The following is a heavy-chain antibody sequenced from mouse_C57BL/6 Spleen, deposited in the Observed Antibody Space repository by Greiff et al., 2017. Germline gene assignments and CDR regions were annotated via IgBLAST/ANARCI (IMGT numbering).Heavy chain of an antibody. CDR1: GYTFTDYE. CDR2: IDPETGGT. J-gene: IGHJ4*01. Sequence: VQLQQSGAELVRPGASVTLSCKASGYTFTDYEMHWVKQTPVHGLEWIGAIDPETGGTAYNQKFKGKAILTADKSSSTAYMELRSLTSEDSAVYYCTRSYYGSSSYAMDYWGQGTSVTVSS. V-gene: IGHV1-15*01. CDR3: TRSYYGSSSYAMDY. D-gene: IGHD1-1*01.